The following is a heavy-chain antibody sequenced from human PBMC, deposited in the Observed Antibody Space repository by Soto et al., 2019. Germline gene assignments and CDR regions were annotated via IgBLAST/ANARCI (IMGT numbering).Heavy chain of an antibody. CDR1: GFTFSSYW. Sequence: GGSLRLSCAASGFTFSSYWMHWVRQAPGKGLVWVSRINSDGSSTSYADSVKGRFTISRDNAKNTLYLQMNSLRAEDTAVYYCARSGGQRYSSSWTDRGYYYGMDVWGQGTTVTVSS. CDR2: INSDGSST. CDR3: ARSGGQRYSSSWTDRGYYYGMDV. J-gene: IGHJ6*02. D-gene: IGHD6-13*01. V-gene: IGHV3-74*01.